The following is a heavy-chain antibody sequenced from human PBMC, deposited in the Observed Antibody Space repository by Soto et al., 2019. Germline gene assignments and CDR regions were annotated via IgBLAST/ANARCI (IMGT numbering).Heavy chain of an antibody. V-gene: IGHV4-4*07. Sequence: ASETLSLTCSVSGDSLSSDYWSWIRQPAGKGLEWLGRISFSGSTGYNPSFTSRVTMSVDTSRRQFSLKLSPVTAADTAIYYCAKGAYGGRSRAAFDIWGQGTMVTVSS. CDR2: ISFSGST. CDR1: GDSLSSDY. D-gene: IGHD2-15*01. J-gene: IGHJ3*02. CDR3: AKGAYGGRSRAAFDI.